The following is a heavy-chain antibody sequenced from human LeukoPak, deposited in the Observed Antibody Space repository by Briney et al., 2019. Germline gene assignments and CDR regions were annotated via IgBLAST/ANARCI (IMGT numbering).Heavy chain of an antibody. CDR2: ITISGHTK. Sequence: PGGSLRLSCAASGFDLHTYEMNWVRQAPGKGLEWIADITISGHTKNYADSVKGRFTISRDSARTSLYLQMNSLRVEDTGVYFCARGDPHADLWGQGTLVPVSS. V-gene: IGHV3-48*03. CDR1: GFDLHTYE. CDR3: ARGDPHADL. J-gene: IGHJ5*02.